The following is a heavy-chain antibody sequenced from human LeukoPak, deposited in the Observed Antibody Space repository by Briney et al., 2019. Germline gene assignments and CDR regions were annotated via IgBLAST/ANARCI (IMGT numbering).Heavy chain of an antibody. D-gene: IGHD6-19*01. CDR3: ARGLSWSGWFDY. CDR1: GGSISSYY. J-gene: IGHJ4*02. CDR2: IYYSGST. V-gene: IGHV4-59*01. Sequence: SETLSLTCTVSGGSISSYYRSWIRQPPGKGLEWIGYIYYSGSTNYNPSLKSRVTISVDTSKNQFSLKLSSVTAADTAVYYCARGLSWSGWFDYWGQGTLVTVSS.